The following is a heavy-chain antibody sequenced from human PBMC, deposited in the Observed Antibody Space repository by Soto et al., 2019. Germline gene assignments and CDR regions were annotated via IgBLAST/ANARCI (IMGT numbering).Heavy chain of an antibody. D-gene: IGHD3-16*02. Sequence: QVPLVESGGSVVQPGRSLRLSCEASGFTFTSYAMHWVRQAPGKGLEWVAVISYDGINEYYADSVKGRFTISRDNSKNTLFLQMSSLRVEDTAVYYCARDRLRLGELSLIGDFDYWGQGTLVTVSS. CDR2: ISYDGINE. J-gene: IGHJ4*02. CDR3: ARDRLRLGELSLIGDFDY. V-gene: IGHV3-30*15. CDR1: GFTFTSYA.